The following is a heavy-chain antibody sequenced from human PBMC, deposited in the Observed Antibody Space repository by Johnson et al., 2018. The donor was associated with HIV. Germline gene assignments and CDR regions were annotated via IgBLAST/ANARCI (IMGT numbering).Heavy chain of an antibody. J-gene: IGHJ3*02. V-gene: IGHV3-11*04. CDR1: GLTFSDYY. D-gene: IGHD1-7*01. CDR3: ARRGNWNYLKSAFDI. Sequence: HVQLVESGGGVVQPGRSLRLSCAAPGLTFSDYYMTWIRQAPGKGLEWVSYISSSGSTMYYADSVKGRFTISRDNAKNSLYLQMNSLRAEDTAVYHCARRGNWNYLKSAFDIWGQGTMVTVSS. CDR2: ISSSGSTM.